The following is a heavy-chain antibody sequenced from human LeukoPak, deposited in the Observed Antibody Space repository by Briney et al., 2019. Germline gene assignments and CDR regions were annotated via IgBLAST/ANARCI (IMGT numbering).Heavy chain of an antibody. D-gene: IGHD5-18*01. CDR1: GGTFSSYA. J-gene: IGHJ4*02. CDR3: ARLTAMAALGY. V-gene: IGHV1-46*01. CDR2: INPSGGST. Sequence: ASVKVSCMASGGTFSSYAISWVRQAPGQGLEWMGIINPSGGSTSYAQKFQGRVTMTRDTSTSTVYMELSSLRSEDTAVYYCARLTAMAALGYWGQGTLVTVSS.